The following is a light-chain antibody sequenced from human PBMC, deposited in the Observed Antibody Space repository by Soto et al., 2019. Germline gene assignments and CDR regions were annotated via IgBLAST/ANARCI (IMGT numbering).Light chain of an antibody. CDR1: QSIGYW. CDR2: AAS. Sequence: DIQMTHSPSRLSASVGDRVTITCRASQSIGYWLAWYQQKPGKAPKLLIYAASTLETGVPSRFSGSGFGAEFTLTIASLQPHDSATYYCQQYNSFSKTFGRGTKVEIK. V-gene: IGKV1-5*01. CDR3: QQYNSFSKT. J-gene: IGKJ4*02.